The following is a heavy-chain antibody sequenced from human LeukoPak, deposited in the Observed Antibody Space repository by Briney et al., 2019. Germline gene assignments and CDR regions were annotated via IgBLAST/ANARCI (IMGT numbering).Heavy chain of an antibody. V-gene: IGHV5-51*01. CDR1: GYSFTSYW. CDR3: ARGTRWTVAIIPTYFDY. D-gene: IGHD3-3*01. CDR2: IYPGDSDT. Sequence: GESLKISCKGSGYSFTSYWIGWVRQMPGKGLEWMGIIYPGDSDTRYSPSFQDQVTISADKSISTAYLQWSSLKASDTAMYYCARGTRWTVAIIPTYFDYWGQGTLVTVSS. J-gene: IGHJ4*02.